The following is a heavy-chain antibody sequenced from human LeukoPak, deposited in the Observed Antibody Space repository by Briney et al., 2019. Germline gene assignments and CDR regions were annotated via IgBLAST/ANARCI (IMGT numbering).Heavy chain of an antibody. CDR2: ISYDGSKE. V-gene: IGHV3-30*04. J-gene: IGHJ3*02. Sequence: GGSLRLSCAASGFTFGNYAIHWVRQAPGKGLQWVAVISYDGSKEDSADSVKGRFIISRDNSKHTLYLQMNSLRAEDTAVYYCAKDLRGISGYYSYDAFDIWGQGTMVTVSS. CDR3: AKDLRGISGYYSYDAFDI. CDR1: GFTFGNYA. D-gene: IGHD3-22*01.